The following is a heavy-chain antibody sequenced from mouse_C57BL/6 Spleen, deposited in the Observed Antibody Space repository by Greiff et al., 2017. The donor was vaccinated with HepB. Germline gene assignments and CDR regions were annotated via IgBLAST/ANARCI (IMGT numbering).Heavy chain of an antibody. CDR1: GYTFTDYY. CDR3: ARSSPMVTTGDFDY. V-gene: IGHV1-19*01. D-gene: IGHD2-2*01. CDR2: INPYNGGT. Sequence: VQLQQSGPVLVKPGASVKMSCKASGYTFTDYYMNWVKQSHGKSLEWIGVINPYNGGTSYNQKFKGKATLTVDKSSSTAYMELNSLTSEDSAVYYCARSSPMVTTGDFDYWGQGTTLTVSS. J-gene: IGHJ2*01.